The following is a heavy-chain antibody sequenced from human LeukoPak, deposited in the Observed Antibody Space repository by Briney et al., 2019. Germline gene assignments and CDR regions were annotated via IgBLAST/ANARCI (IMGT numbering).Heavy chain of an antibody. D-gene: IGHD3-16*02. CDR3: ARDKLGLGELSLYDQ. J-gene: IGHJ5*02. CDR1: GYTFTDYY. CDR2: ISPNSGGT. V-gene: IGHV1-2*02. Sequence: ASVKVSCKASGYTFTDYYIHWVRQAPGQGLEWMGWISPNSGGTKYAQKFQGRVTMTRDTSISTAYMELSRLRSDDTAMYYCARDKLGLGELSLYDQWGQGTLVTVFS.